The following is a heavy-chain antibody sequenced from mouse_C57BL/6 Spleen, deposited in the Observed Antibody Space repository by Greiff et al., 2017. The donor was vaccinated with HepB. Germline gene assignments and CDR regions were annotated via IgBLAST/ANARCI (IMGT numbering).Heavy chain of an antibody. CDR2: IYPRSGNT. D-gene: IGHD2-5*01. V-gene: IGHV1-81*01. J-gene: IGHJ3*01. CDR1: GYTFTSYG. Sequence: VQVVESGAELARPGASVKLSCKASGYTFTSYGISWVKQRTGQGLEWIGEIYPRSGNTYYNEKFKGKATLTADKSSSTAYMELRSLTSEDSAVYFCAREEYYSNYEAWFAYWGQGTLVTVSA. CDR3: AREEYYSNYEAWFAY.